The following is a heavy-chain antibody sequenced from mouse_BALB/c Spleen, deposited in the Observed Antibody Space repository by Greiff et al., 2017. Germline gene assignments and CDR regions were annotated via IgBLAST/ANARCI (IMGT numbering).Heavy chain of an antibody. J-gene: IGHJ3*01. Sequence: VKLVESGAELVRPGSSVKISCKASGYAFSSYWMNWVKQRPGQGLEWIGQIYPGDGDTNYNGKFKGKATLTADKSSSTAYMQLSSLTSEDSAVYFCARWGIYYDYDVAYWGQGTLVTVSA. CDR3: ARWGIYYDYDVAY. V-gene: IGHV1-80*01. CDR2: IYPGDGDT. CDR1: GYAFSSYW. D-gene: IGHD2-4*01.